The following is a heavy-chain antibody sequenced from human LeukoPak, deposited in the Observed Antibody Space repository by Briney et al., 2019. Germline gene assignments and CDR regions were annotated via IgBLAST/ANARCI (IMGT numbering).Heavy chain of an antibody. D-gene: IGHD5-18*01. CDR1: GFTFGDHA. J-gene: IGHJ6*02. CDR3: TRGPIQLWLYHGMDV. V-gene: IGHV3-49*04. Sequence: GGSLRLSCTVSGFTFGDHAMSWVRQAPGKGLEWVGFIRSKTYGGTTEYAASVKGRFIISRDDSTSIAYLQMNSLKTEDTAAYYCTRGPIQLWLYHGMDVWGQGTTVTVSS. CDR2: IRSKTYGGTT.